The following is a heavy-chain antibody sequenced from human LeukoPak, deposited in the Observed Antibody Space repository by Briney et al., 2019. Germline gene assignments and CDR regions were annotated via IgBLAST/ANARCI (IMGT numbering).Heavy chain of an antibody. CDR2: IYYSGST. Sequence: SETLSLTCIVSRGSISSYYWSWIRQPPGKGLEWIGYIYYSGSTNYNPSLKSRVTISVDTSKNQFSLKLSSVTAADTAVYYCARGPRYYYYYIDVWGRGTTVTVSS. J-gene: IGHJ6*03. V-gene: IGHV4-59*08. CDR3: ARGPRYYYYYIDV. CDR1: RGSISSYY.